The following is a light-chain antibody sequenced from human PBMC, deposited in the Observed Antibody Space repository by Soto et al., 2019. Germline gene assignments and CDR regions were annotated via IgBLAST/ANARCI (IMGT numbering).Light chain of an antibody. V-gene: IGKV1-39*01. CDR2: AAS. J-gene: IGKJ1*01. CDR3: QQCYSTPRT. Sequence: DINMTQSPSSLSVSVGDRVTITCRASQSISSYLNWYQQKPGKAPKLLIYAASSLQSGVPSRFSGSGSGTDFTLTISRLQPEDFATYYCQQCYSTPRTFGQGTKVDIK. CDR1: QSISSY.